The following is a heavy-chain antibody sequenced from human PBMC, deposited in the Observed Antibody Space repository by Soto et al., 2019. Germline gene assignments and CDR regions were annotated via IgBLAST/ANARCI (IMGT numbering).Heavy chain of an antibody. CDR3: ARESIVVVPAAMGWFDP. J-gene: IGHJ5*02. CDR1: GGSISSGGYY. CDR2: IYYSGST. Sequence: PSETLSLTCTVSGGSISSGGYYWSWIRQHPGKGLEWIGYIYYSGSTYYNPSLKSRVTISVDTSKNQFSLKLSSVTAADTAVHYCARESIVVVPAAMGWFDPWGQGTLVTVSS. V-gene: IGHV4-31*03. D-gene: IGHD2-2*01.